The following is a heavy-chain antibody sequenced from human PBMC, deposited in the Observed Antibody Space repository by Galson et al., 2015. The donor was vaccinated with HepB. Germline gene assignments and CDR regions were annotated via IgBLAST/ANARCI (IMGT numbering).Heavy chain of an antibody. CDR3: AKDLYGSGSYGLDY. Sequence: SVKVSCKASGGTFSSYAISWVRQAPGQGLEWMGGIIPIFGTANYAQKFQGRVTITADKSTSTAYMELSSLRSEDTALYYCAKDLYGSGSYGLDYWGQGTLVTVSS. CDR2: IIPIFGTA. V-gene: IGHV1-69*06. D-gene: IGHD3-10*01. J-gene: IGHJ4*02. CDR1: GGTFSSYA.